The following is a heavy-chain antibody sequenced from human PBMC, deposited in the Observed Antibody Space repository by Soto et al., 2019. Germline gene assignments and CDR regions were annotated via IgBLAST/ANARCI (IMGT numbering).Heavy chain of an antibody. J-gene: IGHJ4*02. CDR2: TYYTCKWYK. CDR3: ARDKGYIVGATMFDY. D-gene: IGHD1-26*01. CDR1: GDSVSSNSAA. Sequence: SQTLSLTCAISGDSVSSNSAAWNWHRQSPSRGGEWLGSTYYTCKWYKDYAIAVKSRITITTATSKNQCCLQLKSVTPEDTAVYYCARDKGYIVGATMFDYWGQGTLVTVSS. V-gene: IGHV6-1*01.